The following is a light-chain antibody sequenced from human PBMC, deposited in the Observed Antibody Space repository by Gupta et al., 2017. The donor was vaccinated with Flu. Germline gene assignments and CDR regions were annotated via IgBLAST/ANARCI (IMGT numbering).Light chain of an antibody. V-gene: IGLV4-69*01. CDR2: LNSDGSH. CDR1: RGHSSYA. J-gene: IGLJ3*02. Sequence: QLVLTQSPSASASLGASVMLTCPLSRGHSSYAIAWHQQQPEKGPRYLMKLNSDGSHSKGDGIPDRFSGSSSGAERYLTISSLQSEDEADYYCQTWGTGPWVFGGGTKLTVL. CDR3: QTWGTGPWV.